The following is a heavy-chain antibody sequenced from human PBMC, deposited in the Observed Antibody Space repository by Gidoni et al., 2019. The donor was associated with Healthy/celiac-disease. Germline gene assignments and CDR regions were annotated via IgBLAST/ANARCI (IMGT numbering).Heavy chain of an antibody. D-gene: IGHD1-26*01. CDR3: AKVYSGSYHY. V-gene: IGHV3-9*01. CDR2: ISWNSGSI. CDR1: GFTFDDYA. J-gene: IGHJ4*02. Sequence: EVQLVESGGGLVQPGRYRSLPRAASGFTFDDYALHWVRQAPGKGLGWVSVISWNSGSIGYADSVKGRFTISRDNAKNSLYLQMNSLRAEDTALYYCAKVYSGSYHYWGQGTLVTVSS.